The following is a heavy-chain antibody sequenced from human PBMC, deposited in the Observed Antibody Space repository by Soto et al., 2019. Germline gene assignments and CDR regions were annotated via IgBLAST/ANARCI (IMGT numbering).Heavy chain of an antibody. Sequence: PGESLKISCKGSGYSFTSYWIGWVRQMPGKGLEWMGIIYPGDSDTRYSPSFQGQVTISADKSISTAYLQWSSLKASDTAMYYCARSKASGWYYYYGMDVWGQGTTVTAP. V-gene: IGHV5-51*01. J-gene: IGHJ6*02. CDR3: ARSKASGWYYYYGMDV. CDR1: GYSFTSYW. D-gene: IGHD6-19*01. CDR2: IYPGDSDT.